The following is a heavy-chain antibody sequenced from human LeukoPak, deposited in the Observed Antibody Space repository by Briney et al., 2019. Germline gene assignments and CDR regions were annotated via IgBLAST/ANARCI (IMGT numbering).Heavy chain of an antibody. D-gene: IGHD4-17*01. Sequence: GVSVKVSCKASGYTFTGYYMHWVRQAPGQGLEWMGWINPNSGGTNYAQKFQGRVTMTRDTSISTAYMELSRLRSDDTAVYYCARGAGYGDYAIDYWGQGTLVTVSS. J-gene: IGHJ4*02. CDR3: ARGAGYGDYAIDY. CDR2: INPNSGGT. CDR1: GYTFTGYY. V-gene: IGHV1-2*02.